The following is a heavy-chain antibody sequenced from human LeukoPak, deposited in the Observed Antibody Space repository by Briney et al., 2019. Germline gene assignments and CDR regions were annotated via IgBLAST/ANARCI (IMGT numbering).Heavy chain of an antibody. D-gene: IGHD3-10*01. CDR1: GFTFSSYW. J-gene: IGHJ4*02. CDR3: AREITMLACFDY. Sequence: GGSLRLSCAASGFTFSSYWMSWARQAPGKGLEWVANIKQDGSEKYYVDSVKGRFTISRDNAKNSLYLQINSLRAEDTAVYYCAREITMLACFDYWGQGTLVTVSS. V-gene: IGHV3-7*03. CDR2: IKQDGSEK.